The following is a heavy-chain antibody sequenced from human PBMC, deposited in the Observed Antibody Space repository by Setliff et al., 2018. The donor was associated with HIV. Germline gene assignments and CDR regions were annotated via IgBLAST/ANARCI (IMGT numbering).Heavy chain of an antibody. Sequence: GASVKVSCKASGDIFSRYGISWVRQAPGQGLEWMGGIIPIYGTANSAQKFQGRVTITADESTSTAYMELSTLRSEDTAVYYCARLPGDAVSGFDMWGQGTMVTVSS. CDR2: IIPIYGTA. CDR1: GDIFSRYG. CDR3: ARLPGDAVSGFDM. D-gene: IGHD7-27*01. J-gene: IGHJ3*02. V-gene: IGHV1-69*13.